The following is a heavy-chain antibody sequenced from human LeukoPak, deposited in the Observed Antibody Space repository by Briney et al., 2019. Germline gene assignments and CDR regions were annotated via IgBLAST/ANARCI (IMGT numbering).Heavy chain of an antibody. CDR2: ISTSSSYI. D-gene: IGHD5-18*01. J-gene: IGHJ4*02. Sequence: GGSLRLSCAASGFTFSSYYMNWVRQAPGKGLEWVSSISTSSSYIYYADSVKGRFTISRDNAKNSLYLQMNSLRAEDTAVYYCAKDPQAMVRTYYFDYWGQGTLVTVSS. V-gene: IGHV3-21*04. CDR1: GFTFSSYY. CDR3: AKDPQAMVRTYYFDY.